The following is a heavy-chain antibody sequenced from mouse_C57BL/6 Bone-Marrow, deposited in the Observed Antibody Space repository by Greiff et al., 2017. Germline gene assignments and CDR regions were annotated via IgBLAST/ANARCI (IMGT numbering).Heavy chain of an antibody. CDR2: IDPSDSYT. CDR3: SRSPLIYYDPDY. V-gene: IGHV1-69*01. J-gene: IGHJ2*01. D-gene: IGHD2-4*01. CDR1: GYTFTSYW. Sequence: VQLQQPGAELVMPGASVKLSCKASGYTFTSYWMHWVKQRPGQGLEWIGEIDPSDSYTNYNQKFKGKSTLTVDKSSSTAYMQLSSLTSEDSAVYYCSRSPLIYYDPDYWGQGTTLTVSS.